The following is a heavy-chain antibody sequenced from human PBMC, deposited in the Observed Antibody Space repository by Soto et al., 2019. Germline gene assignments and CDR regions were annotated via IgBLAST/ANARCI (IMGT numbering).Heavy chain of an antibody. V-gene: IGHV1-2*04. Sequence: GASVKVSCKASEYSLTDYHIHWVRQAPGQGLEWLGRINPKSGGTSTAQKFQGWVPMTTDTSISTASMELTRLTSDDTAIYYCARGDSTDCSNGVCSFFYNHDMDVWGQGTTVTVSS. D-gene: IGHD2-8*01. CDR2: INPKSGGT. J-gene: IGHJ6*02. CDR1: EYSLTDYH. CDR3: ARGDSTDCSNGVCSFFYNHDMDV.